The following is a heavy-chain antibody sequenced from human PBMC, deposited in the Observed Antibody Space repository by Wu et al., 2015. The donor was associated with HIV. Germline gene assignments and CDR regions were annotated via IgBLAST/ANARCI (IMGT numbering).Heavy chain of an antibody. CDR1: GDGFTSYA. J-gene: IGHJ6*02. V-gene: IGHV1-69*05. CDR2: INPLFGTT. Sequence: QVHLMQFGAEVKKPGSSVKVSCKASGDGFTSYAVSWVRQAPGQGLEWMGGINPLFGTTKHAQKFLDRVAFTTDESKTTAHMELSSLTSEDTGVYYCARNTGSVATSLYSLGVWGQGTTVTVSS. CDR3: ARNTGSVATSLYSLGV. D-gene: IGHD6-19*01.